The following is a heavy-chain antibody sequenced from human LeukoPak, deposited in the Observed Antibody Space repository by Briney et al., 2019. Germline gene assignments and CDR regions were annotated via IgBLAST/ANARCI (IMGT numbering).Heavy chain of an antibody. Sequence: GGSLRLSXAASGFTFSRYWMSWVRQAPGKGLEWVANINQDGSARYHVDSVRGRFTISRDNARNSLFLQMDSLRAEDTAVYYCATKGLEPLPYYFDYWGQGTLVTVSS. CDR1: GFTFSRYW. D-gene: IGHD1-1*01. V-gene: IGHV3-7*01. J-gene: IGHJ4*02. CDR3: ATKGLEPLPYYFDY. CDR2: INQDGSAR.